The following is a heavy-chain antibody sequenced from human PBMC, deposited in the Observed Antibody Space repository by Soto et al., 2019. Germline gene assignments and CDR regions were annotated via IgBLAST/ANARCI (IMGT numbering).Heavy chain of an antibody. V-gene: IGHV3-30*18. J-gene: IGHJ4*02. Sequence: QVQLVESGGGVVQPGRSLRLSCAASGFTFSSYGMHWVRQAPGKGLEWVAVISYDGSNKYYADFVKGRFTISRDNSKNTLYLQMNSLRAEDTAVYYCAKDLSAAGVDYWGQGTLVTVSS. D-gene: IGHD6-13*01. CDR3: AKDLSAAGVDY. CDR1: GFTFSSYG. CDR2: ISYDGSNK.